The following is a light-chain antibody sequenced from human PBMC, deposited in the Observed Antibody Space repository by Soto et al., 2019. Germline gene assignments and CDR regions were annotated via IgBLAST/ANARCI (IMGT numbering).Light chain of an antibody. CDR2: DVS. CDR1: SSDVGAYNF. Sequence: QSALTQPASVSGSPGQSITISCTGTSSDVGAYNFVSWYQQHPGKAPKLMIYDVSNRPSGVSNRFSGSKSGNTASLSIPGLQEEEEADYYTPSYTGSSTPGVFGGGTKLTFL. J-gene: IGLJ3*02. CDR3: PSYTGSSTPGV. V-gene: IGLV2-14*03.